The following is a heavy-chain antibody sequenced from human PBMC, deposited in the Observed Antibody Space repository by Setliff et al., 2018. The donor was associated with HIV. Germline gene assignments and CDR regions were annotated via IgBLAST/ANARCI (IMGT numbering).Heavy chain of an antibody. J-gene: IGHJ4*02. D-gene: IGHD5-18*01. Sequence: SETLSLTCAVYGVSFSGYPWTWIRQPPGKGLEWLGEINHSGSAKYNPALKSRVTTSVDTSKKQFSLKLTSVTAADTAVYYCARGTKGIQLWYTLFFDYWGQGTRVTVSS. CDR3: ARGTKGIQLWYTLFFDY. V-gene: IGHV4-34*01. CDR1: GVSFSGYP. CDR2: INHSGSA.